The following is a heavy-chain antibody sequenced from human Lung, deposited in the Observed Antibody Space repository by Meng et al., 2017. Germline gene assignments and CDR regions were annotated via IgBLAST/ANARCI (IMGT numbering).Heavy chain of an antibody. D-gene: IGHD1-26*01. CDR2: INPSGGST. V-gene: IGHV1-46*01. J-gene: IGHJ6*02. Sequence: ASLKASCNASGYTFTSHYMHWVRQAPGQGLEWMGIINPSGGSTSYAQKFQGRVTMTRDTSTSTVYMELSSLRSEDTAVYYCARGGGSYYRVLYYYYGMDVWGQGTTVTVSS. CDR1: GYTFTSHY. CDR3: ARGGGSYYRVLYYYYGMDV.